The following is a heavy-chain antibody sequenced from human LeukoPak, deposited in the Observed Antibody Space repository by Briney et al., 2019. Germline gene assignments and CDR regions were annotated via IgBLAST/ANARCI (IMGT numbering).Heavy chain of an antibody. J-gene: IGHJ4*02. Sequence: WVRQAPGQGLEWLGRTYYRSKWYNGYSVFVKSRISVNPDTSKNQFSLQLNSVTPEDTAVYYCARGGSGGWIDHWGQGTLVTVSS. V-gene: IGHV6-1*01. CDR3: ARGGSGGWIDH. D-gene: IGHD6-19*01. CDR2: TYYRSKWYN.